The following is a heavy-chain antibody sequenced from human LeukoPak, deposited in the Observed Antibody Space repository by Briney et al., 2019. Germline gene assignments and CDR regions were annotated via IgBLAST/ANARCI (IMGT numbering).Heavy chain of an antibody. D-gene: IGHD3-10*01. Sequence: GGSLRLFCAESGFTYSRYRVHWVRQAPGKGLEWVAVIWYDGSNKYYADSVKGRFTISRDNSKNTLYLQMNSLRAEDTAVYYSARDYDMVRVVTHYWGQGTLVTVSS. J-gene: IGHJ4*02. CDR1: GFTYSRYR. CDR3: ARDYDMVRVVTHY. V-gene: IGHV3-33*01. CDR2: IWYDGSNK.